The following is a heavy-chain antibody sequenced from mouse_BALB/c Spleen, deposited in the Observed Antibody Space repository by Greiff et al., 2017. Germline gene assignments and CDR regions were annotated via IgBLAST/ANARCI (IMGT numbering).Heavy chain of an antibody. J-gene: IGHJ4*01. D-gene: IGHD1-1*01. CDR3: NGGYGRPYYARDY. CDR2: IDPENGDT. CDR1: GFYITDYY. V-gene: IGHV14-4*02. Sequence: VQLKESGAELVRPGASVKLSCTVSGFYITDYYMHWVKQRPEQGLEWIGWIDPENGDTEYAPKFQGKATMTADTSSNTAYLQLSMLTAEDTDVYYCNGGYGRPYYARDYWGQGTSVTVSS.